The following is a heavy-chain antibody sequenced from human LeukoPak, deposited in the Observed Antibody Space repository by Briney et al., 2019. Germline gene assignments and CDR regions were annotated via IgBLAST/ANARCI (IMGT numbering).Heavy chain of an antibody. CDR1: GFTFSSYA. J-gene: IGHJ4*02. V-gene: IGHV3-23*01. CDR2: ISGSGGST. CDR3: RYGIVAAEGIFDY. D-gene: IGHD6-13*01. Sequence: GGSLRLSCAASGFTFSSYAMSWVRQAPGKGLEWVSAISGSGGSTYYADSVKGRFTISRDNSKNTLYLQMNSLRAEDTAVYYCRYGIVAAEGIFDYWGQGTLVTVSS.